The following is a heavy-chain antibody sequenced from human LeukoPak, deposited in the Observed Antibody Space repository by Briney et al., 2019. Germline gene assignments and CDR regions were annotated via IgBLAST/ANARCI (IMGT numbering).Heavy chain of an antibody. CDR3: ARFAGSGSYYQYYFDY. Sequence: GGSLRLSCAASGFTVSSNYMSWVRQAPGKGLEWVSVIYSGGSTYYADSVKGRFTISRDNSKNTLYLQMNSLRAEDTAVYYCARFAGSGSYYQYYFDYWGQGTLVTVSS. CDR2: IYSGGST. V-gene: IGHV3-66*01. CDR1: GFTVSSNY. D-gene: IGHD1-26*01. J-gene: IGHJ4*02.